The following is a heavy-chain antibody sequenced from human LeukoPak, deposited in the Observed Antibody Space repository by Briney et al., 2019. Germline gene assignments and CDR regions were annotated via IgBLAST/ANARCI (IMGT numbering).Heavy chain of an antibody. D-gene: IGHD6-13*01. CDR2: IYYSGST. CDR1: GGSISSYY. V-gene: IGHV4-59*12. J-gene: IGHJ3*02. CDR3: ARDLGQQLADDAFDI. Sequence: ASETLCLTCSVSGGSISSYYWSWIRQHPGKGLEWIGYIYYSGSTYYNPSLKSRVTISVDTSKNQFSLKLSSVTAADTAVYYCARDLGQQLADDAFDIWGQGTMVTVSS.